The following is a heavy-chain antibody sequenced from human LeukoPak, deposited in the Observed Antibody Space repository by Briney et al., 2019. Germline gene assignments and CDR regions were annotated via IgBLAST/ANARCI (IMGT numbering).Heavy chain of an antibody. CDR1: GGTFSSYA. CDR2: IIPIFGTA. D-gene: IGHD6-13*01. V-gene: IGHV1-69*13. J-gene: IGHJ4*02. CDR3: ARGEETIYSSSTYFDY. Sequence: GASVKVSCKASGGTFSSYAISWVRQAPGQGLEWMGGIIPIFGTANYAQKFQGRVTITADESTSTAYMELSSLRSEDTAVYYCARGEETIYSSSTYFDYWGQGTLVTVSS.